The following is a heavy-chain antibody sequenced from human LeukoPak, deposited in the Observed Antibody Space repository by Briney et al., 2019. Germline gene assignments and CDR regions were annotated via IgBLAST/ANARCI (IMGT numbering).Heavy chain of an antibody. J-gene: IGHJ5*02. V-gene: IGHV3-48*01. CDR1: GFTFSTYS. CDR2: IGTSGSTI. Sequence: PGGSLRLSCAASGFTFSTYSMNRIRQAPGKGLEWLSYIGTSGSTIYYADSVKGRFTISRDNARDSLYLQMNSLRAEDTAVYYCARGPPNFDPWGQGTLVTVSS. CDR3: ARGPPNFDP.